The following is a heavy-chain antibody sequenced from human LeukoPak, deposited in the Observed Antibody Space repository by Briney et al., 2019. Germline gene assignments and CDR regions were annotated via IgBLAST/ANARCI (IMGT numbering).Heavy chain of an antibody. CDR1: GFTVSSNY. CDR3: ASLNRYSSSRRYYYYYYYMDV. Sequence: PGGSLRLSCAASGFTVSSNYMSWVRQAPGKGLEWVSVIYSGGSTYYADSVKGRFTISGDNSKNTLYLQMNSLRAEDTAVYYCASLNRYSSSRRYYYYYYYMDVWGKGTTVTVSS. J-gene: IGHJ6*03. D-gene: IGHD6-6*01. CDR2: IYSGGST. V-gene: IGHV3-66*02.